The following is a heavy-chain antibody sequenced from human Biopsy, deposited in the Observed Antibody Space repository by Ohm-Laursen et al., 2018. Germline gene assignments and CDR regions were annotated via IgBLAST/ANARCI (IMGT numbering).Heavy chain of an antibody. CDR3: ATKLTGYFHH. Sequence: GASVRVSCKASGYTYTSYGISWVRQAPGQGLEWLGGNIPILGTGNYAQKFQDRVTVAADTSTSTATMELRSLRSDDTAVYYCATKLTGYFHHWGQGTLVIVSS. CDR2: NIPILGTG. D-gene: IGHD3-9*01. CDR1: GYTYTSYG. J-gene: IGHJ1*01. V-gene: IGHV1-69*06.